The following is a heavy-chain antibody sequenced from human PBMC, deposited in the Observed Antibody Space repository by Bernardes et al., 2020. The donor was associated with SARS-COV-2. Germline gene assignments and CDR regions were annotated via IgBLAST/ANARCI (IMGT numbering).Heavy chain of an antibody. CDR1: GIDLKPYD. CDR2: ISASGASS. J-gene: IGHJ1*01. V-gene: IGHV3-23*01. D-gene: IGHD4-4*01. CDR3: VTRGRRGDYNNHYFQH. Sequence: SLILSCSGSGIDLKPYDLYWVRQAPGKGLEWVSGISASGASSFYAESVEGRFTISRDASKMYLRMDSLGVNDTAMYYCVTRGRRGDYNNHYFQHWGQGTLATVSS.